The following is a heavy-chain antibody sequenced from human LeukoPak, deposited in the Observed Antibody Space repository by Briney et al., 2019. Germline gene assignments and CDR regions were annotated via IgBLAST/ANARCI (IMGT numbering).Heavy chain of an antibody. D-gene: IGHD2-2*01. CDR3: ARRPPLGYCSSTSCCYYYGMDV. CDR1: GFTFSSYD. CDR2: IGTAGDT. V-gene: IGHV3-13*01. Sequence: GGSLRLSCAASGFTFSSYDMHWVRQATGKGLEWVSAIGTAGDTYYPGSVKGRFTISRENAKNSLYLQMNSLRAGDTAVYYCARRPPLGYCSSTSCCYYYGMDVWGQGTTVTVSS. J-gene: IGHJ6*02.